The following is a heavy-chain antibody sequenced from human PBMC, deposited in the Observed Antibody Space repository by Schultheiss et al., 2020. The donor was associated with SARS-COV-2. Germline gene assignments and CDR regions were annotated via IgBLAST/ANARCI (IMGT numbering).Heavy chain of an antibody. D-gene: IGHD6-13*01. V-gene: IGHV1-18*01. CDR3: ARSAGIDWYFDL. CDR2: ISAYNGNT. Sequence: ASVKVSCKASGYTFTSYAMNWVRQAPGQGLEWMGWISAYNGNTNYAQKLQGRVTMTTDTSTSTAYMELRSLRSDDTAVYYCARSAGIDWYFDLWGRGTLVTVSS. CDR1: GYTFTSYA. J-gene: IGHJ2*01.